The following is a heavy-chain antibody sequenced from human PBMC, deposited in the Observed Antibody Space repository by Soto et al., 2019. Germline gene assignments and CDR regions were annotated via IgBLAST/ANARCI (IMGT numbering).Heavy chain of an antibody. CDR1: VYLFNTYW. D-gene: IGHD2-15*01. CDR2: NDPSDSHT. J-gene: IGHJ5*01. CDR3: ESITPSRYCISRRCYIVARFDP. V-gene: IGHV5-10-1*01. Sequence: GESLKISCHGSVYLFNTYWLDWVRQMPGKDLEWMGTNDPSDSHTNYSLPFQGHVTFLLDKSIGTAFLKWSGLKAVDSGMYYCESITPSRYCISRRCYIVARFDPWGQGTLVTVSS.